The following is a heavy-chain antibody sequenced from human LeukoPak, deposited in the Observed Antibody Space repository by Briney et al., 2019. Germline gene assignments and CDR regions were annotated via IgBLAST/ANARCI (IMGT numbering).Heavy chain of an antibody. CDR1: GGSISSSSYY. J-gene: IGHJ1*01. CDR2: IYYSGST. D-gene: IGHD2-15*01. V-gene: IGHV4-39*07. CDR3: ATLVVVAATPEYFQH. Sequence: NPSETLSLTCTVSGGSISSSSYYWGWIRQPPGKGLEWIGSIYYSGSTYYNPSLKSRVTISVDTSKNQFSLKLSSVTAADTAVYYCATLVVVAATPEYFQHWGQGTLVTVSS.